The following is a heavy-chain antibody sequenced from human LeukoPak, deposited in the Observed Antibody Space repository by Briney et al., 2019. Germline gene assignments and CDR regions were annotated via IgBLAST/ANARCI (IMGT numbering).Heavy chain of an antibody. V-gene: IGHV4-59*01. CDR2: IHYSGST. Sequence: SETLSLTCTVSGGSISGYYWTWIRQPPGKALESIGHIHYSGSTYYTPSLQSRVTMSVDTSNNQLSLKLSSVTAADTAVYYCARYMGYNSESRHQMDVWGKGTTVTVSS. CDR1: GGSISGYY. D-gene: IGHD1-1*01. J-gene: IGHJ6*04. CDR3: ARYMGYNSESRHQMDV.